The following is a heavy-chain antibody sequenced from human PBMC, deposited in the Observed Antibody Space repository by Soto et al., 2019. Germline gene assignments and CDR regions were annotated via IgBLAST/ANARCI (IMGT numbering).Heavy chain of an antibody. V-gene: IGHV1-18*01. CDR3: SCGGDYYDGVDV. CDR2: ISAFNGQT. D-gene: IGHD3-10*01. J-gene: IGHJ6*02. CDR1: GYTFTRYG. Sequence: QVQLVQSVDAVKKPGDSVKVSCRTSGYTFTRYGVSWVRQAPGQGLEWMGWISAFNGQTNYIQKVQGRVPWTTEASTSTTYMEQRSLRSDDAAVYYCSCGGDYYDGVDVWGQGTPVTVSS.